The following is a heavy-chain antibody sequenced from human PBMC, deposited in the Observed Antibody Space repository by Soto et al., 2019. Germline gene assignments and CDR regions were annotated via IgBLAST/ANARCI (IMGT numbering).Heavy chain of an antibody. CDR2: ITSSSSYI. V-gene: IGHV3-21*01. D-gene: IGHD4-17*01. J-gene: IGHJ5*02. Sequence: EVQLVESGGGLVKPGGSLRLSCAASGFTFSSYNMNWVRQAPGKGLEWVSSITSSSSYIYYADSVKGRFTISRDNAKNSLYLQMNSLRAEDTAVYYCARVSDYDDYARASWFDPWGQGTLVTVSS. CDR1: GFTFSSYN. CDR3: ARVSDYDDYARASWFDP.